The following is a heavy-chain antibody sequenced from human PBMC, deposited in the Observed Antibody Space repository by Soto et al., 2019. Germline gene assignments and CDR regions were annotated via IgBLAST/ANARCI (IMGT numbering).Heavy chain of an antibody. Sequence: QVHLVQSGAEVKKPGASVKVSCKGSGYGFTTYGITWVRQAPGQGLEWMAWISAHNGNTNYAQKLQGRVTVTRDTSTSTAYMELRSLRSGDTAMYYCARGRYGDYWGQGALVTVSS. J-gene: IGHJ4*02. CDR1: GYGFTTYG. CDR2: ISAHNGNT. V-gene: IGHV1-18*01. D-gene: IGHD1-1*01. CDR3: ARGRYGDY.